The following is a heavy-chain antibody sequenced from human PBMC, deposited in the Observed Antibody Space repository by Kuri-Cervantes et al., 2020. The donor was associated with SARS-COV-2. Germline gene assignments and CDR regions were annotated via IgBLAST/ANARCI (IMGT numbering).Heavy chain of an antibody. CDR3: AKGQGAGIDY. CDR2: IRYDGSNR. CDR1: GFPFGSYA. D-gene: IGHD1-26*01. Sequence: GESLKISCAASGFPFGSYAMHWVRQAPGKGLEWVAFIRYDGSNRYYTDSVKGRFTISRDNSKNTLYLQTNSLRAEDTAVYYCAKGQGAGIDYWGQGTLVTVSS. V-gene: IGHV3-30*02. J-gene: IGHJ4*02.